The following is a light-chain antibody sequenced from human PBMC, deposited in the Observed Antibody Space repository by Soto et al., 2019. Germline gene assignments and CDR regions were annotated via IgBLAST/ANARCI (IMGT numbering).Light chain of an antibody. V-gene: IGKV2-30*02. J-gene: IGKJ1*01. Sequence: DVVLTQSPLSLPVTLGQPASISCKSSQSLLHRDGNTYLNWFQQRPGQSPRRLFYKVSNRDSGVPDRFSGSGSGTDFTLQISRVEAEDVGVYYCMQSIHWPWTFGQGTKMDIK. CDR2: KVS. CDR3: MQSIHWPWT. CDR1: QSLLHRDGNTY.